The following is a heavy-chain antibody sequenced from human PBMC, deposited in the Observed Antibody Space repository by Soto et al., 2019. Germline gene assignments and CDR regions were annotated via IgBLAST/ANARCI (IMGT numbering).Heavy chain of an antibody. CDR2: IGTAGDT. D-gene: IGHD2-2*01. CDR3: LGICSSTRCYARPSSY. CDR1: GFTFSSYD. V-gene: IGHV3-13*01. J-gene: IGHJ4*02. Sequence: PGGSLRLSCAASGFTFSSYDMHWVRQATGKGLEWVSAIGTAGDTYYPGSVKGRFTISRENAKNSLYLQMNSLRAEDTAVYYCLGICSSTRCYARPSSYWVQGTLVTVSS.